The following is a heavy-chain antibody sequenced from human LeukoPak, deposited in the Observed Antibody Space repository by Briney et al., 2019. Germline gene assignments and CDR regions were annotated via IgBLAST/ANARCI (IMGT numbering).Heavy chain of an antibody. D-gene: IGHD6-25*01. J-gene: IGHJ4*02. V-gene: IGHV3-74*01. CDR3: ARKPAPAD. CDR2: ISTDGSST. CDR1: GFTFSIFW. Sequence: GGSLRLSCAASGFTFSIFWMHWVHQAPGKGLVWVSRISTDGSSTSYADSVKGRFTISRDNAKNTLYLQMNSLRAEDTAVYYCARKPAPADWGQGTLVTVSS.